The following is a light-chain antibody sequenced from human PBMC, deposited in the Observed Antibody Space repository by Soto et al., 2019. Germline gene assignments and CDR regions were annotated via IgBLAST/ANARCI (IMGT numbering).Light chain of an antibody. V-gene: IGKV3-20*01. J-gene: IGKJ1*01. Sequence: EIVMTQSPAALSVSPGERATLSCRASQSVSSDLAWYHQKPGQAPRLLIYAASARAIGIPDRFSGSGSGTDFTLTISRLEPEDFAMYYCLHHGSSLWTFGQGTKVDI. CDR2: AAS. CDR3: LHHGSSLWT. CDR1: QSVSSD.